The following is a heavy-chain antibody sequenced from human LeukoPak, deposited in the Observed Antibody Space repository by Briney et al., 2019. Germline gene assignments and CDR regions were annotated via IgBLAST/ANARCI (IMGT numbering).Heavy chain of an antibody. CDR1: GFTFSTYA. V-gene: IGHV3-33*01. CDR2: VWYDGNHK. Sequence: GGSLRLSCSASGFTFSTYAMHWVRQAPGKGLEWVAVVWYDGNHKDYADSVRGRFTISRDNAKNTLHLQMNSLRDEDTAVYYCARSSMLDYWGQGTLVTVSS. J-gene: IGHJ4*02. CDR3: ARSSMLDY. D-gene: IGHD3-10*02.